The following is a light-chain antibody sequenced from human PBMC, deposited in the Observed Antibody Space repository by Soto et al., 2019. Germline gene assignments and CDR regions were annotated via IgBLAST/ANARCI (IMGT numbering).Light chain of an antibody. J-gene: IGLJ2*01. CDR2: EVS. CDR3: SSYTSSSTLVV. CDR1: SSDVGGYNY. Sequence: QAVATQPASVSGSPGQSITISCSETSSDVGGYNYVSWYQQHPGKAPKLMIYEVSNRPSGVSNRFSGSKSGNTASLTISGLQAEDEADYYCSSYTSSSTLVVFGGGTKLNVL. V-gene: IGLV2-14*01.